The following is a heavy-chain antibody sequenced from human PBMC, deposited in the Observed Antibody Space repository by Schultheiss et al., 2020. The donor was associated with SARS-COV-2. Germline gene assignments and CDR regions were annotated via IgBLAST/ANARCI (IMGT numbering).Heavy chain of an antibody. J-gene: IGHJ6*02. CDR3: ARGGGERGVVVPAAIYFYYVTDV. D-gene: IGHD2-2*01. Sequence: GGSLRLSCTASGFTFSSYAVHWVRQAPGKGLEWVAVISYDGSKKYYVDSVKGRFTISRDNSKNTLYLQMNSLRDEDTAVYYCARGGGERGVVVPAAIYFYYVTDVWGQGTAVTVAS. V-gene: IGHV3-30*01. CDR1: GFTFSSYA. CDR2: ISYDGSKK.